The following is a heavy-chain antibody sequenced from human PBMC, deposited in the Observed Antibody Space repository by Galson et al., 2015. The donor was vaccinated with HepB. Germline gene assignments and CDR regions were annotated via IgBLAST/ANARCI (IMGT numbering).Heavy chain of an antibody. Sequence: SLRLSCAASGFTFSSYWMSWVRQAPGKGLEWVANIKQDGSEKYYVDSVKGRFTISRDNAKNSLYLQMNSLRAEDTAVYYCARRIIVFGTDQLLYSRVNDAFDIWGQGTMVTVSS. CDR3: ARRIIVFGTDQLLYSRVNDAFDI. CDR1: GFTFSSYW. V-gene: IGHV3-7*01. CDR2: IKQDGSEK. D-gene: IGHD2-2*02. J-gene: IGHJ3*02.